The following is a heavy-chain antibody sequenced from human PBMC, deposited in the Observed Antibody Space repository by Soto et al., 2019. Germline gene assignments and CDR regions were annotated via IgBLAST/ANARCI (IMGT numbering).Heavy chain of an antibody. Sequence: GGALRLSCAASGFTFSSYAMNWVRQAPGKGLEWVSAISGRGDSTYYADSVKGRFTISRDKAKNTLYLQSHSLRAEDTGVYFCAKERDIGADRYYFDTWGQGT. J-gene: IGHJ4*02. V-gene: IGHV3-23*01. CDR1: GFTFSSYA. D-gene: IGHD2-15*01. CDR2: ISGRGDST. CDR3: AKERDIGADRYYFDT.